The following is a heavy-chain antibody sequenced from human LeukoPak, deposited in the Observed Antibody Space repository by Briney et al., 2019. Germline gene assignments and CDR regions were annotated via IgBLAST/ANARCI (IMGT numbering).Heavy chain of an antibody. CDR2: IRYDGSNK. CDR3: AKSLHYDILTGSLSY. D-gene: IGHD3-9*01. V-gene: IGHV3-30*02. J-gene: IGHJ4*02. CDR1: GFTFSSYG. Sequence: PGGSLRLSCAASGFTFSSYGMHWVRQAPGKGLEWVAFIRYDGSNKYYADSVKGRFTISRDNSKNTLYLQMNSLRAEDTAVYYCAKSLHYDILTGSLSYWGQGTLVTVSS.